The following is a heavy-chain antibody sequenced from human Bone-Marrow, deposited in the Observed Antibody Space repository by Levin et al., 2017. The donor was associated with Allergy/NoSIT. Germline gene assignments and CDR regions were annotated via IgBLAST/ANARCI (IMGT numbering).Heavy chain of an antibody. D-gene: IGHD4-17*01. Sequence: GGSLRLSCAASRVSFRTYAVTWVRQAPGKGLEWVSSIRGSGAETYYADSVKGRFTVSRDNSKNTLYLQMSSLRAEDTAVYYCAKDPNGDYIGAFDGWGQGTMVTVSS. CDR3: AKDPNGDYIGAFDG. J-gene: IGHJ3*01. V-gene: IGHV3-23*01. CDR2: IRGSGAET. CDR1: RVSFRTYA.